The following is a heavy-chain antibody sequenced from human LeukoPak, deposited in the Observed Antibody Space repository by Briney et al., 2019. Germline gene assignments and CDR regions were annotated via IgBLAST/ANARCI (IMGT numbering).Heavy chain of an antibody. CDR3: AKGLVGGWLNLDF. CDR2: INSDGSSI. J-gene: IGHJ4*02. Sequence: GGSLRLSCAASGFTFSSHWMHWVRQAPGKGLVWVSRINSDGSSISYADSVKGRFTISRDNAKNTLYLQMNSLRAEDTAVYYCAKGLVGGWLNLDFWGQGTRVTVSS. D-gene: IGHD6-19*01. CDR1: GFTFSSHW. V-gene: IGHV3-74*01.